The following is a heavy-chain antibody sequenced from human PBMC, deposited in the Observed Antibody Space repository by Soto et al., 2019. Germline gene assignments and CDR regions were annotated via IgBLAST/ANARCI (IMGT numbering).Heavy chain of an antibody. J-gene: IGHJ4*02. D-gene: IGHD2-8*01. CDR1: GGSISSGDYY. CDR3: ARQDIALMVYANDY. CDR2: IYYSGST. V-gene: IGHV4-30-4*01. Sequence: SATLSLTCTVSGGSISSGDYYWSWIRQPPGKGLEWIGYIYYSGSTYYNPSLKSRVTISVDTSKNQFSLKLSSVTAADTAVYYCARQDIALMVYANDYWGQGTLVTVS.